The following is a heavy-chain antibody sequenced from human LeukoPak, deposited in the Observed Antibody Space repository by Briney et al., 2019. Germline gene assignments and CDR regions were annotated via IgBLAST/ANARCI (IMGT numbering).Heavy chain of an antibody. CDR3: ARDFTGDYYDSSGPDY. Sequence: PGGSLRLSCAASGFTFSSYALHWVRQAPGTGLEWVAVISYGGSNKYYTDSVKGRFTISRDNSKNTLYLQMNSPRAEDTAIYYCARDFTGDYYDSSGPDYWGQGTLVTVSS. V-gene: IGHV3-30-3*01. CDR2: ISYGGSNK. D-gene: IGHD3-22*01. J-gene: IGHJ4*02. CDR1: GFTFSSYA.